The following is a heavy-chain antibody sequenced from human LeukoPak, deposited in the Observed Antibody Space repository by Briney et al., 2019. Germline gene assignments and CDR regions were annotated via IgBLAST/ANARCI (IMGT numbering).Heavy chain of an antibody. CDR3: ARYGGNSVGNYYFDY. CDR1: GGSISSGGYY. J-gene: IGHJ4*02. CDR2: IYYSGST. D-gene: IGHD4-23*01. Sequence: SETLSLTCTVSGGSISSGGYYWSWIRQHPGKGLEWIGYIYYSGSTYYNPSLKSRVTISVDTSKNQFSLKLSSVTAADTAVYYCARYGGNSVGNYYFDYWGQGTLVTASS. V-gene: IGHV4-31*03.